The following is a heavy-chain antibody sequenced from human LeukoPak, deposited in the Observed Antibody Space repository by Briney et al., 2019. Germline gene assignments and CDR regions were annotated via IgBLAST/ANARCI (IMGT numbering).Heavy chain of an antibody. D-gene: IGHD3-3*01. V-gene: IGHV4-59*01. CDR3: ARAELPYYDFWSGYYTAWFDP. CDR2: IYYSGST. Sequence: SETLSLTCTVSGGSISSYYWSWIRQPPGKGLEWIGYIYYSGSTNYNPSLKSRVTISVDTSKNQFSLKLSSETAADTAVYYCARAELPYYDFWSGYYTAWFDPWGQGTLVTVSS. CDR1: GGSISSYY. J-gene: IGHJ5*02.